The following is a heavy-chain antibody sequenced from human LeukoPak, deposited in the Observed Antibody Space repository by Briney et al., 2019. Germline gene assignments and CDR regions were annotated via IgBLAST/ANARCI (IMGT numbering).Heavy chain of an antibody. D-gene: IGHD3-9*01. CDR1: GGSISSGDYY. Sequence: PSETLSPTCTVSGGSISSGDYYWSWIRQPPGKGLEWIGYIYYSGSTYYNPSLKSRVTISVDTSKNQFSLRLSSVTAADTAVYYCARDRVDLGPPDPWGQGTLVTVSS. J-gene: IGHJ5*02. CDR2: IYYSGST. V-gene: IGHV4-30-4*08. CDR3: ARDRVDLGPPDP.